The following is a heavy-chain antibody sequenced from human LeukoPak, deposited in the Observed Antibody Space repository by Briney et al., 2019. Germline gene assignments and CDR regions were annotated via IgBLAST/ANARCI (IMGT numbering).Heavy chain of an antibody. Sequence: SETLSLTCTVSGGSISSGDYYWSWIRQPPGKGLEWIGYIYYSGSTYYNPSLKSRVTISVDTSKNQFSLKLSSVTAADTAVYYCARDGGYTRSDYWGQGTLVTVSS. CDR2: IYYSGST. V-gene: IGHV4-30-4*08. D-gene: IGHD3-16*02. CDR3: ARDGGYTRSDY. CDR1: GGSISSGDYY. J-gene: IGHJ4*02.